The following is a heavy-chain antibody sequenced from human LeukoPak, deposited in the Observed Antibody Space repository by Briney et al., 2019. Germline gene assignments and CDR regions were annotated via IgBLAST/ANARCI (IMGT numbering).Heavy chain of an antibody. CDR3: ARSSSDNYYDSSGYSN. V-gene: IGHV4-59*01. J-gene: IGHJ4*02. CDR1: GGSISSYY. CDR2: IYYSGST. Sequence: SETLSLTCTVSGGSISSYYWSWIRQPPGKGLEWIGYIYYSGSTNYNPSLKSRVTISVDTSKNQFSLKLSSVTAADTAAYYCARSSSDNYYDSSGYSNWGQGTLVTVSS. D-gene: IGHD3-22*01.